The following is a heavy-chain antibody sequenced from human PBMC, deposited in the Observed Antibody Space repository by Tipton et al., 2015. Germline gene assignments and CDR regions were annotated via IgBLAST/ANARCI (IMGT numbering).Heavy chain of an antibody. CDR3: ARPTYFYDGSGYYSCYFDY. J-gene: IGHJ4*02. D-gene: IGHD3-22*01. CDR2: IYDSGST. V-gene: IGHV4-59*12. CDR1: GDSISSYY. Sequence: TLSLTCTVSGDSISSYYWSWIRQPPGKGLEWIGHIYDSGSTNYNPSLKSRVTISVDKSKNQFSLKLSSVTAADTAVYYCARPTYFYDGSGYYSCYFDYWGQGTLVTVSS.